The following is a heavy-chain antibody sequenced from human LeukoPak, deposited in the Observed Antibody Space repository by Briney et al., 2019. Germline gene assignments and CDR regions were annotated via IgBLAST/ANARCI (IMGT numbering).Heavy chain of an antibody. Sequence: PSETLSLTCSVSGVSISAYYWSWIRQPAGKGLEWIGRIYPGESIYASENTNYNPSLKSRVSMSGDTSKNQVSLKLRSVTAADTAIYYCARRRSIYFFDYWGQGTLVTVSS. CDR2: IYPGESIYASENT. D-gene: IGHD1-26*01. J-gene: IGHJ4*02. V-gene: IGHV4-4*07. CDR1: GVSISAYY. CDR3: ARRRSIYFFDY.